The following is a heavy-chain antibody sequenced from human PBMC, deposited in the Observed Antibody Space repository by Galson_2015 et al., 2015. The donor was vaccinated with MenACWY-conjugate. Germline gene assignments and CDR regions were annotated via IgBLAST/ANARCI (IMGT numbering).Heavy chain of an antibody. V-gene: IGHV3-7*01. CDR1: GFTFSSYW. Sequence: SLRLSCAASGFTFSSYWMSWVRQAPGKGLEWVANIKQDGSEKYYVDSVKGRFTISRDNAKNPLYLQMNSLRAEDTAVYYCARTGGYDSRGYYYYYYMDVWGKGTTVTVSS. CDR3: ARTGGYDSRGYYYYYYMDV. D-gene: IGHD5-12*01. CDR2: IKQDGSEK. J-gene: IGHJ6*03.